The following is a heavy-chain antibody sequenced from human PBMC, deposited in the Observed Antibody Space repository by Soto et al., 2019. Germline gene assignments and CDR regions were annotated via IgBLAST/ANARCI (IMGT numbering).Heavy chain of an antibody. J-gene: IGHJ4*02. CDR1: GFSLSPYW. CDR2: LSSDGFGA. V-gene: IGHV3-74*03. Sequence: EVHLEESGGGLVQPGGSLRLSCAASGFSLSPYWMHWVRQVPGRGLEWVARLSSDGFGAAYADSVKGRFFISRDIARNHLSLQMNSLRADDTAVYYCARDLGGPDYWGRGTSVTVSS. CDR3: ARDLGGPDY. D-gene: IGHD3-16*01.